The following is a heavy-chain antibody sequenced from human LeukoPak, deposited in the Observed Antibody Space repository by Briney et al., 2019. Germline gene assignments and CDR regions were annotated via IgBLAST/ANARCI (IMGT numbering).Heavy chain of an antibody. CDR3: ARDRYDILTGYNDAFDV. CDR1: GFTFTTYW. J-gene: IGHJ3*01. D-gene: IGHD3-9*01. Sequence: GGSLRLSCAASGFTFTTYWMSWVRQAPGKGLEWVANTKQDGSEKYYVDSVKGRFTISRDNAKNSLYLQMNSLRAEDTAAYYCARDRYDILTGYNDAFDVWGQGTKVTVSS. V-gene: IGHV3-7*01. CDR2: TKQDGSEK.